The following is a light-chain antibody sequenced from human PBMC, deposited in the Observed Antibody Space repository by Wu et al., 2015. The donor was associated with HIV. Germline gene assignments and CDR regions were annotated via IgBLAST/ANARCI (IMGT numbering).Light chain of an antibody. CDR3: QKYNTAPWT. CDR2: AAS. J-gene: IGKJ1*01. V-gene: IGKV1-NL1*01. Sequence: DIQMTQSPSSLSASVGDRVTITCRASQGISNSLAWYQQKPGKAPKFLLSAASRLESGVPSRFSGSGSGTDYTLTISSLQPEDVATYYCQKYNTAPWTFGQGTKVEMK. CDR1: QGISNS.